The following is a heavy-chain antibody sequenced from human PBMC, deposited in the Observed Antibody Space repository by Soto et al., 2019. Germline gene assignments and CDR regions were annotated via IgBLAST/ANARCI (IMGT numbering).Heavy chain of an antibody. CDR1: GFTFSSYG. CDR2: ISGSSDEI. J-gene: IGHJ4*02. D-gene: IGHD6-25*01. V-gene: IGHV3-48*04. CDR3: ARGVCASGFGNRFAC. Sequence: EVQLVDSGGGLVQSGGSLRLSCAASGFTFSSYGMNWVRQAPGKGLEWVSYISGSSDEIHYADSVKGRFTISRDNAKNSLYLQMNSLRAEDTAVYYCARGVCASGFGNRFACWGQGTLVPVSS.